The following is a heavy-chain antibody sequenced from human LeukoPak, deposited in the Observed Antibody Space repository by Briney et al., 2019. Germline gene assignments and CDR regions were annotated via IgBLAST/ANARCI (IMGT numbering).Heavy chain of an antibody. CDR3: AKDGYCSGGNCYSANDAFDI. J-gene: IGHJ3*02. Sequence: SGGSLRLSRAASGFTFGSYGMSWVRQAPGKGLEWVSAISGSGGSTYYADSVKGRFTISRDNSKNTLYLQMNSLRAEDTATYYCAKDGYCSGGNCYSANDAFDIWGQGTMVTVSS. D-gene: IGHD2-15*01. V-gene: IGHV3-23*01. CDR1: GFTFGSYG. CDR2: ISGSGGST.